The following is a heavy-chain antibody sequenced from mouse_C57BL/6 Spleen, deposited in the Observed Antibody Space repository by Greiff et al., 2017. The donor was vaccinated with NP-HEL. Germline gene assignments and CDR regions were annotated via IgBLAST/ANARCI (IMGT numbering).Heavy chain of an antibody. J-gene: IGHJ3*01. Sequence: VQLQQSGPVLVKPGASVKMSCKASGYTFTDYYMNWVKQSHGKSLEWIGVINPYNGGTSYNQKFKGKATLTVDKSSSTAYMELNSLTSEDSAVYYCARSYYGSPWFAYWGQGTLVTVSA. D-gene: IGHD1-1*01. CDR2: INPYNGGT. CDR3: ARSYYGSPWFAY. CDR1: GYTFTDYY. V-gene: IGHV1-19*01.